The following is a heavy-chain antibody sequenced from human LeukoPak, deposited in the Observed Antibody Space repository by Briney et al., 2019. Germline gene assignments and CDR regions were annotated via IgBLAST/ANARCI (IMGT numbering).Heavy chain of an antibody. J-gene: IGHJ4*02. Sequence: SETLSLTCTVSGGSISSYYWSWIRQPPGKGLEWIGYIYYSGSTNYNPPLKSRVTISVDTSKNQFSLKLSSVTAADTAVYYCARFWGDYDSSGYFDYWGQGTLVTVSS. D-gene: IGHD3-22*01. CDR3: ARFWGDYDSSGYFDY. CDR2: IYYSGST. CDR1: GGSISSYY. V-gene: IGHV4-59*08.